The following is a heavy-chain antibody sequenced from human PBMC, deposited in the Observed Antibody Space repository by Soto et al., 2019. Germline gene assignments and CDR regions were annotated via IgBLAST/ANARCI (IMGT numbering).Heavy chain of an antibody. J-gene: IGHJ4*02. Sequence: GASVKVSCKASGYTFTSYGISWVRQAPGQGLEWMGWISAYNGNTNYAQKLQGRVTMTTDTSTSTAYMELRSLRSDDTAVYYCAGGVGDGSSSSSNRFDYWGRGTLVTVSS. CDR2: ISAYNGNT. D-gene: IGHD2-2*02. CDR3: AGGVGDGSSSSSNRFDY. CDR1: GYTFTSYG. V-gene: IGHV1-18*01.